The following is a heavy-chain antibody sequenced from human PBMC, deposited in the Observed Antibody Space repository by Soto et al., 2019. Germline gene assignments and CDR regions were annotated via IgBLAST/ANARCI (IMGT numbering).Heavy chain of an antibody. Sequence: PGGSLRSSFAASGFTFRSYSMNWVRQAPGKVLEWFSYISSSSSNIYYADSVKGRFNISRDNANNSLYLQMNSLRDEDTAVYYCARVHWERPVYFKYWGQATLVTVSS. CDR1: GFTFRSYS. D-gene: IGHD1-26*01. J-gene: IGHJ4*02. V-gene: IGHV3-48*02. CDR2: ISSSSSNI. CDR3: ARVHWERPVYFKY.